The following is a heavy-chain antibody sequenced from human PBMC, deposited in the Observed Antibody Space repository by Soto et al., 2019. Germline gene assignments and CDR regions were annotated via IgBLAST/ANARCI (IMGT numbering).Heavy chain of an antibody. J-gene: IGHJ6*02. D-gene: IGHD4-4*01. CDR1: GFTFSNYA. V-gene: IGHV3-23*01. CDR2: ISTSGGST. CDR3: ARDRPSTVTTENYYYYGMDV. Sequence: PGGSLRLSCAASGFTFSNYAMNWVRQAPGKGLEWVSVISTSGGSTSYAQKFQGRVTMTRDTSTSTVYMELSSLRSEDTAVYYCARDRPSTVTTENYYYYGMDVWGQGTTVTVSS.